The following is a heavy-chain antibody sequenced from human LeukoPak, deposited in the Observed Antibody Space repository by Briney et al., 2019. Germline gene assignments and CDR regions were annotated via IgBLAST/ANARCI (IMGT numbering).Heavy chain of an antibody. CDR3: ARGLWVTMIRASKLHFDY. D-gene: IGHD3-10*01. V-gene: IGHV4-34*01. CDR2: INHRGSA. CDR1: GGSLSGFY. J-gene: IGHJ4*01. Sequence: SETLSLTCGVYGGSLSGFYRSWIRQPPGKGLEWIGEINHRGSANYNPSLKSRVTVSVDTSKNQLSLNLTSVTAADTAVYYCARGLWVTMIRASKLHFDYWGRETLVTVSS.